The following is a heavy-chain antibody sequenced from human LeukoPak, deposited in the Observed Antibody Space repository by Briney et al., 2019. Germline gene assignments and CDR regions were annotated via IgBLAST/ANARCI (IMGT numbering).Heavy chain of an antibody. CDR1: GFTFSSYS. CDR2: ISXXSSYI. Sequence: KPGGSLRLSCAASGFTFSSYSMNWVRQAPXXXXEWVSSISXXSSYIYYADSVKGRFTISRDNAKNSLYLQMNSLRAEDTAVYYCAREGRSYDYVWGSYRSSFDYWGQGTLVTVSS. J-gene: IGHJ4*02. V-gene: IGHV3-21*01. D-gene: IGHD3-16*02. CDR3: AREGRSYDYVWGSYRSSFDY.